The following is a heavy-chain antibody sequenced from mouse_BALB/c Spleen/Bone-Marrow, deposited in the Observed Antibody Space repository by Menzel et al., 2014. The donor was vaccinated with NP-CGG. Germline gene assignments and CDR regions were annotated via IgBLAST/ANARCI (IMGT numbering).Heavy chain of an antibody. CDR3: ALITAATFSYWYFDV. Sequence: VQLQQSGAELVMPGASVKLSCTASGFNIKDTYIHWMKQRPEQGLEWIGRMDPANGYTIYDPKFQGTATLTADTTSTAASLQLSSLTTGDTTIYYCALITAATFSYWYFDVWGAGTTLTVSS. D-gene: IGHD1-2*01. CDR1: GFNIKDTY. CDR2: MDPANGYT. J-gene: IGHJ1*01. V-gene: IGHV14-3*02.